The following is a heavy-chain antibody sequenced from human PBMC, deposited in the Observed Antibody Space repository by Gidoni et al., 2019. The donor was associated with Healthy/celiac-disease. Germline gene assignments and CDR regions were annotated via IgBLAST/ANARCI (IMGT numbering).Heavy chain of an antibody. Sequence: QVQLPQWGAGLLQPSETLSITCAVYGGSFSGYYCSWIRQPQGKGLEWIGEINHSGSTNYNPSLNRRVTISVDTSKNQFSLKLSSVTAADTAVYYCARSALPEGYCSGGSCAPRRWRAFDIWCQGTMVTVSS. D-gene: IGHD2-15*01. CDR2: INHSGST. CDR1: GGSFSGYY. J-gene: IGHJ3*02. CDR3: ARSALPEGYCSGGSCAPRRWRAFDI. V-gene: IGHV4-34*01.